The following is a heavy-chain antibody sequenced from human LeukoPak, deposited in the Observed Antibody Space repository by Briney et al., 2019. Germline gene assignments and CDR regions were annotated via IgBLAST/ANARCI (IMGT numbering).Heavy chain of an antibody. D-gene: IGHD3-22*01. CDR3: ANDEGSSGYKDAFDI. V-gene: IGHV3-23*01. CDR2: ISGSGGST. J-gene: IGHJ3*02. Sequence: GGSLRLSCAASGFTFSSYAMSWVRQAPGKGLEWVSAISGSGGSTYYADSVKGRFTISRDNSKNTLYLQMNSLRAEDTAVYYCANDEGSSGYKDAFDIWGQGTMVTVSS. CDR1: GFTFSSYA.